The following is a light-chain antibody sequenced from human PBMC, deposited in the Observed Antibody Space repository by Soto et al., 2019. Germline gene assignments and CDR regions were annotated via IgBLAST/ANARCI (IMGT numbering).Light chain of an antibody. CDR1: QTVSIN. Sequence: EIVMTQSPATLSVSPGERATLSCSASQTVSINLAWYQHKPGQAPRLLIYGASSRATGVPGRFSGSGSGTEFTLTISSLQSEDFAVYYCQQYNNWPPLTFGGGTKVELK. V-gene: IGKV3-15*01. CDR2: GAS. J-gene: IGKJ4*01. CDR3: QQYNNWPPLT.